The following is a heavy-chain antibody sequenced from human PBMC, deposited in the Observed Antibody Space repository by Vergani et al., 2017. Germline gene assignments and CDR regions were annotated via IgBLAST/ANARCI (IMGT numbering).Heavy chain of an antibody. D-gene: IGHD1-26*01. V-gene: IGHV4-61*02. J-gene: IGHJ3*02. Sequence: QVQLQESGPGLVRPSENLSLTCSVSGTSVSSGTHYWNWIRQPAGKGLEWMGRIYSSGSTSYNPSIKSRITMSLDTSKNQFSLSLSSVTAADTAVYYCARGTFLHAFDNWGQGTVVTVSS. CDR1: GTSVSSGTHY. CDR3: ARGTFLHAFDN. CDR2: IYSSGST.